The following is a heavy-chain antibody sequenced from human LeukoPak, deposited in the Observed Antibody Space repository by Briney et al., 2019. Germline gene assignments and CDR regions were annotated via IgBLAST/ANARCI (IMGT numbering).Heavy chain of an antibody. J-gene: IGHJ6*02. CDR2: INPNSGGT. V-gene: IGHV1-2*02. CDR3: ARGAREYYYYGMDV. CDR1: GYTFTGYY. Sequence: GASVKVSCKASGYTFTGYYMHWVRQAPGQGLEWVGWINPNSGGTNYAQKFQGRVTMTRDTSISTAYMELSRLRSDDTAVYYCARGAREYYYYGMDVWGQGTTVTVSS.